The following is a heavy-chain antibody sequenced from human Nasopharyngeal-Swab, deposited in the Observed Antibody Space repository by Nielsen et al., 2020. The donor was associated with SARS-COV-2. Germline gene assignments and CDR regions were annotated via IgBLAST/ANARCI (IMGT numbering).Heavy chain of an antibody. D-gene: IGHD3-9*01. Sequence: GESLKISCAASGFTFSNYWMNWVRQTPGKGPEWVAIIKQDGSETYYVDSVRGRFTISRDNAKNSLSLVMTSLRVDDTAVYYCAGGTGWLTDSWGQGTLVTVSS. CDR2: IKQDGSET. J-gene: IGHJ4*02. CDR1: GFTFSNYW. V-gene: IGHV3-7*03. CDR3: AGGTGWLTDS.